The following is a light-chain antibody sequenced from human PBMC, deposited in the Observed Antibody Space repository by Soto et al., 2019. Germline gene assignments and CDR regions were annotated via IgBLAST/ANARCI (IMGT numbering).Light chain of an antibody. CDR1: SSDVGGYKY. Sequence: QSVLTQPASVSGSPGQSITISCTGTSSDVGGYKYVSWYQQHPGKAPKLMIYDVSNRPSGVSNRFSGSKSGNTASLTISGLQTEDEADYYCSSYTSISTLVFGTGTKVT. J-gene: IGLJ1*01. CDR2: DVS. V-gene: IGLV2-14*01. CDR3: SSYTSISTLV.